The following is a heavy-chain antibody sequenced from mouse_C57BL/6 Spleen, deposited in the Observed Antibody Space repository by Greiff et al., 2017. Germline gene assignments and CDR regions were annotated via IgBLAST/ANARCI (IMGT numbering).Heavy chain of an antibody. CDR2: IHPNSGST. J-gene: IGHJ4*01. CDR3: AKPTVVHYYAMDY. Sequence: QVQLQQPGAELVKPGASVKLSCKASGYTFTSYWMHWVKQRPGQGLEWIGMIHPNSGSTNYNEKFKSKATLTVDKSSSTAYMQLSSLTSEDSAVYYCAKPTVVHYYAMDYWGQGTSVTVSS. V-gene: IGHV1-64*01. D-gene: IGHD1-1*01. CDR1: GYTFTSYW.